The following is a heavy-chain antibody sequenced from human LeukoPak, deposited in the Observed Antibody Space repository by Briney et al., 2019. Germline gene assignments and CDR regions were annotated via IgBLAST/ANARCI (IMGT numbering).Heavy chain of an antibody. CDR2: VYYCGNT. J-gene: IGHJ1*01. Sequence: SETLSLTCYVSGVTISSNYWSWIRQPPGKALEWFGNVYYCGNTYYHPSLKSRFTISVDTSKNHFSLKLSSVTAADTAVYYCGYNNCDASLNRRTDTPVETPKNQFHLQPHSVIGTDASVYYCPTLIYGSGSSCYPNSLQLWGQGTVVSVAS. CDR1: GVTISSNY. D-gene: IGHD2/OR15-2a*01. CDR3: GYNNCDASLNRRTDTPVETPKNQFHLQPHSVIGTDASVYYCPTLIYGSGSSCYPNSLQL. V-gene: IGHV4-59*04.